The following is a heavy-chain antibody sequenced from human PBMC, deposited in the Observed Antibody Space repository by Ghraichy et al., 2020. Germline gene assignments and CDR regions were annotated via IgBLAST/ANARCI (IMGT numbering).Heavy chain of an antibody. J-gene: IGHJ6*03. Sequence: GGSLRLSCAASGFTFSSYAMSWVRQAPGKGLEWVSAISGSGGSTYYADSVKGRFTISRDNSKNTLYLQMNSLRAEDTAVYYCAKGGTSYCGGDCYLDVWGKGTTVTVSS. V-gene: IGHV3-23*01. CDR1: GFTFSSYA. CDR2: ISGSGGST. CDR3: AKGGTSYCGGDCYLDV. D-gene: IGHD2-21*01.